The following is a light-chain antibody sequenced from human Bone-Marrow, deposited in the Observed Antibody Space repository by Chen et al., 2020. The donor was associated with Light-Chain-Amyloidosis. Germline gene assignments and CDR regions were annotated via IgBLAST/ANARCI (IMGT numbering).Light chain of an antibody. Sequence: NFMLTQPHSVSESPGKTVIISCTRSSGSFATNYVQWYQQRPGSSPTTVIYEDDQRPSGVPDRFSDSIDRSSNSASLTISGLKTEEEADYYCQSYQGSSQGVFGGGTRLTVL. V-gene: IGLV6-57*01. CDR1: SGSFATNY. CDR2: EDD. CDR3: QSYQGSSQGV. J-gene: IGLJ3*02.